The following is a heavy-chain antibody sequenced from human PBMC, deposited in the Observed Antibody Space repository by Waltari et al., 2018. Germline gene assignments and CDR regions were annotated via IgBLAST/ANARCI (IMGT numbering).Heavy chain of an antibody. J-gene: IGHJ4*02. CDR1: GFTVRSHA. CDR3: ARDWRRSLEYLDWLLFALDY. CDR2: ISGSGDSV. D-gene: IGHD3-9*01. V-gene: IGHV3-23*01. Sequence: ELQLLEAGGGLVQPGGSLRLSCGAAGFTVRSHAMSGVRQAPGKGLEWVSAISGSGDSVFYAESVKGRFTVSRDNAKNTLFLEMNSLRAEDTAVYFCARDWRRSLEYLDWLLFALDYWGQGTLVTVSS.